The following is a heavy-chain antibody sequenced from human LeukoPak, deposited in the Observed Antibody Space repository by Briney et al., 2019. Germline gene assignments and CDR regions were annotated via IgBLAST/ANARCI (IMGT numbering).Heavy chain of an antibody. CDR2: IYYSGST. CDR1: GGSISSYY. V-gene: IGHV4-59*01. CDR3: ARDGSGRYYFDY. J-gene: IGHJ4*02. Sequence: SETLSLTCTVSGGSISSYYWSWIRQPPGKGLEWIGYIYYSGSTNYNPSLKSRLTTSVDTSKNQFSLKLTSVTAADTAVYYCARDGSGRYYFDYWGQGTLVTVSS. D-gene: IGHD3-10*01.